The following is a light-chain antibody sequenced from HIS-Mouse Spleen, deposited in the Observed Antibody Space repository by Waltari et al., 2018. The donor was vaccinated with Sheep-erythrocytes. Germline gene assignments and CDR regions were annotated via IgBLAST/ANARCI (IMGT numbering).Light chain of an antibody. CDR3: QQLNSYSLT. CDR2: AAS. J-gene: IGKJ4*01. CDR1: QGISSY. Sequence: DIQLTQSPSFLSASLGDRVTITCRASQGISSYLAWYQQKPGKAPKLLIYAASTLQSGVPSRFSGSGSGTEFTLTISSLQPEDFATYYCQQLNSYSLTFGGGTKVEIK. V-gene: IGKV1-9*01.